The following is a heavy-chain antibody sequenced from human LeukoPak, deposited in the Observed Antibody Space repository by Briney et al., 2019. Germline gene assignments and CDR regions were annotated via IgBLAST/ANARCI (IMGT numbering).Heavy chain of an antibody. D-gene: IGHD3-3*01. CDR3: ARDGLRFLEWLSLNAFDI. V-gene: IGHV3-30*04. CDR2: ISYDGSNK. J-gene: IGHJ3*02. CDR1: GFTFSSYA. Sequence: GGSLRLTCVASGFTFSSYAMHWVRQAPGKGLVGGAVISYDGSNKYYADSVKGRFTISRDNSKNTLYLQMNSLRAEDTAVYYCARDGLRFLEWLSLNAFDIWGQGTMVTVSS.